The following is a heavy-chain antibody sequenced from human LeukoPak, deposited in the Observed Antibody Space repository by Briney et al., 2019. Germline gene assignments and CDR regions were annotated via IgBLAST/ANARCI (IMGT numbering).Heavy chain of an antibody. CDR1: GFTFSSYW. J-gene: IGHJ4*02. D-gene: IGHD1-7*01. Sequence: PGGSLRLSCAASGFTFSSYWMHWVRQAPGKGLVWVSRINSDGSSTSYADSVKGRFTISRDNAKNTLYLQMNSLRAEDTAVYYCAKNRLNWNYVPRFDYWGQGTLVTVSS. CDR2: INSDGSST. CDR3: AKNRLNWNYVPRFDY. V-gene: IGHV3-74*01.